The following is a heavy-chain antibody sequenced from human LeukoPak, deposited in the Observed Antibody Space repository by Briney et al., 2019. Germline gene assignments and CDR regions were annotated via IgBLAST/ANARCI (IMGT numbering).Heavy chain of an antibody. D-gene: IGHD6-19*01. CDR2: IIPIFGTA. V-gene: IGHV1-69*13. CDR3: ARRGIAVAADHFDY. CDR1: GGTFSSYA. J-gene: IGHJ4*02. Sequence: GASVKVSCKASGGTFSSYAISWVRRAPGQGLEWMGGIIPIFGTANYAQKFQGRVTITADESTSTAYMELSSLRSEDTAVYYCARRGIAVAADHFDYWGQGTLVTVSS.